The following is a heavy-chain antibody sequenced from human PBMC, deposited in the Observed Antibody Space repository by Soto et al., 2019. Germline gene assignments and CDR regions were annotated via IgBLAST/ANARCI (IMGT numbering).Heavy chain of an antibody. D-gene: IGHD1-26*01. V-gene: IGHV5-51*01. Sequence: GESLKISCKGSGYSFASHWVAWVRQMPEKGLEWIGTIYPGDSDTKYSSAFRGHVTISADTSVSTAYLQWRSLEATDSAIYYCARCSGSYWNYFDHWGQGALVTVSS. J-gene: IGHJ4*02. CDR1: GYSFASHW. CDR3: ARCSGSYWNYFDH. CDR2: IYPGDSDT.